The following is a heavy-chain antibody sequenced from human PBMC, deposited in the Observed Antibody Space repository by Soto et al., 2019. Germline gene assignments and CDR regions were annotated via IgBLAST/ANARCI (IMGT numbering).Heavy chain of an antibody. CDR3: ATDMGTGEPYYFDY. Sequence: ASVKVSCKVSGYTRTELSMHWVRQAPGKGLEWMGGFDPEDGETIYAQKFQGRVTMTEDTSTDTAYMELSSLRSEDTAVYYCATDMGTGEPYYFDYWGQGTLVTVSS. V-gene: IGHV1-24*01. J-gene: IGHJ4*02. D-gene: IGHD7-27*01. CDR2: FDPEDGET. CDR1: GYTRTELS.